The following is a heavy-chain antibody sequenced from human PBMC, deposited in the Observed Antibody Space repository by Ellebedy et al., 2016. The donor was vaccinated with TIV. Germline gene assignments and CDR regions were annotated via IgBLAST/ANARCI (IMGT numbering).Heavy chain of an antibody. CDR1: GFTFSISS. CDR3: AKSDIVGVRTGFDY. V-gene: IGHV3-21*04. Sequence: PGGSLRLSCAASGFTFSISSMSWVRQAPGKGLEWVSSISSDSNYIFYADSVKGRFTISRDNAKNSLNLQMNGLRAEDTAVYYCAKSDIVGVRTGFDYWGQGTLVTVSS. D-gene: IGHD1-26*01. CDR2: ISSDSNYI. J-gene: IGHJ4*02.